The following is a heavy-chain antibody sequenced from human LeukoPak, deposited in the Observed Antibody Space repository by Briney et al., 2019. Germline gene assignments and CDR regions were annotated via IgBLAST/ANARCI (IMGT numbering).Heavy chain of an antibody. CDR2: ISSSSSYI. CDR1: GFTFSSYS. J-gene: IGHJ4*02. D-gene: IGHD6-13*01. Sequence: KTGGSLRLSCAASGFTFSSYSMNWVRQAPGKGLEWVSSISSSSSYIYYADSVKGRFTISRDNAKNSLYLQMNSLRAEDTAVYYCARDLGYSSSRSPHWGQGTLVTVSS. V-gene: IGHV3-21*01. CDR3: ARDLGYSSSRSPH.